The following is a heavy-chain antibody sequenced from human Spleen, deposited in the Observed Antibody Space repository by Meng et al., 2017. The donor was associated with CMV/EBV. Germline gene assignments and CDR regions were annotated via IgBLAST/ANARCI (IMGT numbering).Heavy chain of an antibody. CDR2: ISWDGGST. V-gene: IGHV3-43*01. D-gene: IGHD2/OR15-2a*01. J-gene: IGHJ1*01. CDR3: AKGALSPH. CDR1: RCSVHKYT. Sequence: MLSSKNSRCSVHKYTRHGVRQAQGKDGEWGTLISWDGGSTYYADSVKGRFTIYRDNSKNSPYQQMNSLRTEDTALYYCAKGALSPHWGQGTLVTVSS.